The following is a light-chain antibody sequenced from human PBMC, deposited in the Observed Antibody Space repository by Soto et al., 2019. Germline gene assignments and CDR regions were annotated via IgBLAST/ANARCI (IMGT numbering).Light chain of an antibody. V-gene: IGLV1-44*01. CDR1: SSNIGSNS. Sequence: QSALTQPPSASGTPGQSITISCSGSSSNIGSNSVNWYQQFPGTAPKLLIYNNNQRPSGVPDRLSGSKSGTSASLAISGLQSEDESDYYCAAWDDSLDGPIFGTGTKLTVL. J-gene: IGLJ1*01. CDR3: AAWDDSLDGPI. CDR2: NNN.